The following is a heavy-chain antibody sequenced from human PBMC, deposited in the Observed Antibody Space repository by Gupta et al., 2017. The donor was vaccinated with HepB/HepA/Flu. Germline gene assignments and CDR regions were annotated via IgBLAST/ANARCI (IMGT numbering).Heavy chain of an antibody. CDR1: GDSFSNNAAA. Sequence: QVQLQQSGPGLVKPSQTLSLTCAISGDSFSNNAAAWNGIRQSPSRGLEWLGRAYYRFKWTNEYAVAVKGRITVTPDTSKNQFSLQLNSVTPEDTAVYYCARGTHTAFDIWGQGTMVTVSS. CDR3: ARGTHTAFDI. J-gene: IGHJ3*02. CDR2: AYYRFKWTN. V-gene: IGHV6-1*01.